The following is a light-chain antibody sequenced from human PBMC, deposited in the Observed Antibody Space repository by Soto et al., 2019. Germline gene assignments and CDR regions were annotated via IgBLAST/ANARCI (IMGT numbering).Light chain of an antibody. V-gene: IGKV3-11*01. CDR1: QSVSSY. Sequence: EIVLTQSPATLSLSPGERATLSCRASQSVSSYLAWYQQKPGQAPRLLIYDASNRATGIPDRFSGSGSGTDLTLTISSLEPEDFAVYYCQQRSNWPSITFGQGTRLEIK. J-gene: IGKJ5*01. CDR2: DAS. CDR3: QQRSNWPSIT.